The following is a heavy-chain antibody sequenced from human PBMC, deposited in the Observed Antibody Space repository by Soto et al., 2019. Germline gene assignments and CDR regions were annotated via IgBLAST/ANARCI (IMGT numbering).Heavy chain of an antibody. D-gene: IGHD6-13*01. J-gene: IGHJ4*02. Sequence: SETLSLTCTVSGGSISSYYWSWIRQPPGKGLEWIGYIYYSGSTNYNPSLKSRVTISVDTSKNQFSLKLSSVTAADTAVYYCARRGYSSSWYPPMPHYYFDYWGQGTLVTVSS. V-gene: IGHV4-59*08. CDR3: ARRGYSSSWYPPMPHYYFDY. CDR2: IYYSGST. CDR1: GGSISSYY.